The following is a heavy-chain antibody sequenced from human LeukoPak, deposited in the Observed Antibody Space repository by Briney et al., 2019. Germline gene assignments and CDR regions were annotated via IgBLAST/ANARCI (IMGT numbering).Heavy chain of an antibody. J-gene: IGHJ5*02. Sequence: GGSLRLSCAASGFSFSSYSFNWVRQAPGKGLEWVSSINTVSSYIYYADSLRGRFTISRDNAKNSVYLQMDSLRAEDSAVYYCARDDYGDYVSGWFDPWGQGTLVTVSS. CDR1: GFSFSSYS. CDR3: ARDDYGDYVSGWFDP. D-gene: IGHD4-17*01. CDR2: INTVSSYI. V-gene: IGHV3-21*06.